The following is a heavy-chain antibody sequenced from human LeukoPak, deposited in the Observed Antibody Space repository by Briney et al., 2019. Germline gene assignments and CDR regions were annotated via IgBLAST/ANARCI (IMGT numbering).Heavy chain of an antibody. Sequence: GASVKVSCKASGYTFTNYGISWVRQAPGQGLEWMGWISAYSGNTNYAQKLQGRVTMTPDTSTSTAYMELRSLRSDDSAVYYCALSGSYAPFDYWGQGTLVTVSS. CDR1: GYTFTNYG. V-gene: IGHV1-18*01. CDR2: ISAYSGNT. CDR3: ALSGSYAPFDY. J-gene: IGHJ4*02. D-gene: IGHD1-26*01.